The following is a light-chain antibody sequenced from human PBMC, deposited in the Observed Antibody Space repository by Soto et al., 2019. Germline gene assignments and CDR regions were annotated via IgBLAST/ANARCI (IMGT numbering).Light chain of an antibody. CDR1: QSITSS. J-gene: IGKJ1*01. CDR2: AAS. CDR3: QQYIYRPWT. Sequence: EIVMTQSPATVSVLTGESATLSCRASQSITSSVAWYQQKPGQAPKLLIYAASTRAKGISDRFSGSGSGTEFTLAISGLQSEDFAVYYCQQYIYRPWTFGQGTKVDI. V-gene: IGKV3-15*01.